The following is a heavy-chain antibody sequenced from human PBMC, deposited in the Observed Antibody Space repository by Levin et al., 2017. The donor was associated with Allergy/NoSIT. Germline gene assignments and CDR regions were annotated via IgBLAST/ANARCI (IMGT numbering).Heavy chain of an antibody. J-gene: IGHJ4*02. CDR2: IYHSGST. CDR1: GYSISSGYY. D-gene: IGHD3-10*01. CDR3: VRMVRGVGPTHFDY. Sequence: GSLRLSCAVSGYSISSGYYWGWIRQPPGKGLEWIGSIYHSGSTYYNPSLKSRVTISVDTSKNQFSLKLSSVTAADTAVYYCVRMVRGVGPTHFDYWGQGTLVTVSS. V-gene: IGHV4-38-2*01.